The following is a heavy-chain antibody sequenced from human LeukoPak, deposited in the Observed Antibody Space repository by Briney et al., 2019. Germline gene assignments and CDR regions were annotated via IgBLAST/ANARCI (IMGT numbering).Heavy chain of an antibody. J-gene: IGHJ4*02. V-gene: IGHV3-30*02. CDR2: LRYDGNNK. CDR3: AKGPVRATTDY. Sequence: PGGSLRLSCAASGLTFSNSGMHWVRQAPRKGLEWVAFLRYDGNNKFYTDSVKGRFTISRDNSKNMLYLQMNSLRAEDRAVYYCAKGPVRATTDYWGQGTLVTVSS. D-gene: IGHD1-26*01. CDR1: GLTFSNSG.